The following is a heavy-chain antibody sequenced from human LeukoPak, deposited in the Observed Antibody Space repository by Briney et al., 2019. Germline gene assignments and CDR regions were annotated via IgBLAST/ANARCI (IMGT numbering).Heavy chain of an antibody. J-gene: IGHJ6*03. CDR2: IKSKTDGGTA. CDR1: GFTFSSYW. CDR3: TTDLMDV. V-gene: IGHV3-15*01. Sequence: TTGGSLRLSCAASGFTFSSYWMSWVRQAPGKGLEWVGRIKSKTDGGTADYAAPVKGRFTMSRDDSKNTLDLQMNSLKTEDTAVYYCTTDLMDVWGKGTTVTVSS.